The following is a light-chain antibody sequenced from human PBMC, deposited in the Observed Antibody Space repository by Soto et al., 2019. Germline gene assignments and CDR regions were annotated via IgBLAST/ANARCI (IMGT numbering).Light chain of an antibody. Sequence: DLQMTQSPSSLSASVGDRVTVTCRASPAISNYLAWFQQKPGIAPKSLIYAASGLQSGVPSKFSGSGSGTDLTLTTSSLQPEDFATYYCQQYNSYPLFTFGPGTKVDIK. CDR3: QQYNSYPLFT. CDR1: PAISNY. J-gene: IGKJ3*01. V-gene: IGKV1-16*02. CDR2: AAS.